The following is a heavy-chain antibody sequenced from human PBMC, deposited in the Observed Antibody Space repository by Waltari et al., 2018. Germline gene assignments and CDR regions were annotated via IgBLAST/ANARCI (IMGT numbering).Heavy chain of an antibody. CDR2: ISSSSSTI. D-gene: IGHD6-6*01. CDR1: GFTFSSYS. V-gene: IGHV3-48*01. J-gene: IGHJ4*02. Sequence: EVQLVESGGGLVQPGGSLRLSCAASGFTFSSYSMNRVRQAPGKGLEWVSYISSSSSTIYYADSVKGRFTISRDNAKNSLYLQMNSLRAEDTAVYYCAGGFYSSSPLGDYWGQGTLVTVSS. CDR3: AGGFYSSSPLGDY.